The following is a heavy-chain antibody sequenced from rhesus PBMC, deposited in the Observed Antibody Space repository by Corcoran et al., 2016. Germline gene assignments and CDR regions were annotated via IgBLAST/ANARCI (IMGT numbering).Heavy chain of an antibody. CDR2: IYGSGSST. D-gene: IGHD2-21*01. J-gene: IGHJ4*01. CDR3: ARVPRVVGCTGSGCYGDFDY. CDR1: GGSISSSY. Sequence: QLQLQESGPGLVKPSETLSVTCAVSGGSISSSYWSWIRQAPGKGLEWIGYIYGSGSSTNYNPSLKSLVTLSVDTSQNQPSLKLRSVTTADTAVYYCARVPRVVGCTGSGCYGDFDYWGLGVLVTVSS. V-gene: IGHV4-169*01.